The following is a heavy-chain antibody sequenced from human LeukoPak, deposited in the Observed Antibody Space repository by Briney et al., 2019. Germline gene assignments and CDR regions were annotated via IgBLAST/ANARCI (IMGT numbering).Heavy chain of an antibody. CDR2: ISWNSDNI. D-gene: IGHD3-10*01. Sequence: GRSLRLSCAASGFTFDDYAMHWVRQPPGKGLEWVSGISWNSDNIVYADSVKGRFTISRDNAKNSLYLQMNSLRAEDTAVYYCARDGPITMVRGVIGPRCDYWGQGTLVTVSS. CDR1: GFTFDDYA. CDR3: ARDGPITMVRGVIGPRCDY. V-gene: IGHV3-9*01. J-gene: IGHJ4*02.